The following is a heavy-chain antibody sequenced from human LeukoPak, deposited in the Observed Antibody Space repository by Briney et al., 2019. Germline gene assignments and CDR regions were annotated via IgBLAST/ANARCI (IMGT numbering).Heavy chain of an antibody. CDR1: GFTFSSYG. Sequence: PGGSLRLSCAASGFTFSSYGMHWVRQAPSKGLEWVAVISYDGSNKYYADSVKGRFTISRGNSKNTLYLQVNSLRAEDTAVYYCAKVGDFWSGYYDYYYYYGMDVWGQGTTVTVSS. V-gene: IGHV3-30*18. D-gene: IGHD3-3*01. J-gene: IGHJ6*02. CDR2: ISYDGSNK. CDR3: AKVGDFWSGYYDYYYYYGMDV.